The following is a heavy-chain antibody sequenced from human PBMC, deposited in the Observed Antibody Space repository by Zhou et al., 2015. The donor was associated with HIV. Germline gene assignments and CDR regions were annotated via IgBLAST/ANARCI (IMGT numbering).Heavy chain of an antibody. CDR2: IIPIFGTA. CDR3: ARDGSPYYYGSGSYYEDY. V-gene: IGHV1-69*06. J-gene: IGHJ4*02. D-gene: IGHD3-10*01. CDR1: GGTFSSYA. Sequence: QVQLVQSGAEVKKPGSSVKVSCKASGGTFSSYAISWVRQAPGQGLEWMGGIIPIFGTANYAQKFQGRVTITADKSTSTAYMELSSLRSEDTAVYYCARDGSPYYYGSGSYYEDYWGQGTLVTVSS.